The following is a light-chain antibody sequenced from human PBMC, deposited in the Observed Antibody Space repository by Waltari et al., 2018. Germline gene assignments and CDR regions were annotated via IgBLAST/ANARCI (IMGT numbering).Light chain of an antibody. CDR3: SSFTSSSTLRV. CDR1: SSDVGGYNY. CDR2: DVT. Sequence: QSALTQPASVSGSPGQSLTISCPGTSSDVGGYNYVSWYQQHPGKAPKLMIYDVTKRPSGVSTRFSGSKSGNTASLTISGLQAEDEADYYCSSFTSSSTLRVFGGGTKLTVL. V-gene: IGLV2-14*01. J-gene: IGLJ3*02.